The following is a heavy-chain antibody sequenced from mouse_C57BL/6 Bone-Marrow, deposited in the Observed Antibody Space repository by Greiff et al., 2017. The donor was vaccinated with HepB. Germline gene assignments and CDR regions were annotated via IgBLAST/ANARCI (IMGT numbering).Heavy chain of an antibody. V-gene: IGHV1-19*01. D-gene: IGHD2-3*01. J-gene: IGHJ2*01. CDR3: ARSRWLLPYFDY. Sequence: EVKLLESGPVLVKPGASVKMSCKASGYTFTDYYMNWVKQSHGKSLEWIGVINPYNGGTSYNQKFKGKATLTVDKSSSTAYMGLNSLTSEDSAVYYCARSRWLLPYFDYWGQGTTLTVSS. CDR2: INPYNGGT. CDR1: GYTFTDYY.